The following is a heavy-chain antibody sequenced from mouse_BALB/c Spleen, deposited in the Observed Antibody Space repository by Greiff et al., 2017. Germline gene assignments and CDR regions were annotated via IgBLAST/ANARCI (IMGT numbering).Heavy chain of an antibody. CDR3: ARGGGYDGAGFAY. D-gene: IGHD2-2*01. J-gene: IGHJ3*01. Sequence: EVQRVESGGGLVKPGGSLKLSCAASGFTFSSYAMSWVRQTPEKRLEWVASISSGGSTYYPDSVKGRFTISRDNARNILYLQMSSLRSEDTAMYYCARGGGYDGAGFAYWGQGTLVTVSA. CDR2: ISSGGST. V-gene: IGHV5-6-5*01. CDR1: GFTFSSYA.